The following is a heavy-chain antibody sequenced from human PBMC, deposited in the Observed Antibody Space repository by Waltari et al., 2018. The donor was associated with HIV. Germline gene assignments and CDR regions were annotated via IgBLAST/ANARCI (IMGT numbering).Heavy chain of an antibody. CDR1: GGSISSSDSY. J-gene: IGHJ4*02. CDR2: IYYGGST. V-gene: IGHV4-39*01. CDR3: ARHLRGHGFLAKLYYFDF. Sequence: QLQMQESGPGLVKPSETLSLTCSVSGGSISSSDSYWGWLRQSPGKGLEWIGNIYYGGSTYYNPSLQSRVTISVDTSKNQFSLRLNSVTAADTAVYFCARHLRGHGFLAKLYYFDFWGQGALVTVSS. D-gene: IGHD3-3*01.